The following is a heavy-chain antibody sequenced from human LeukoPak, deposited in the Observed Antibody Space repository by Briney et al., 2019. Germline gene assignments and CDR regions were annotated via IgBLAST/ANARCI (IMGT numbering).Heavy chain of an antibody. CDR2: FDPEDGET. D-gene: IGHD3-16*01. CDR1: GYTLTELS. Sequence: GSVKVSCKVSGYTLTELSMHWVRQAPGKGLEWMGGFDPEDGETIYAQKFQGRVTMTEGTSTDTAYMELSSLRSEDTAVYYCATGQGGWFDPWGQGTLVTVSS. J-gene: IGHJ5*02. V-gene: IGHV1-24*01. CDR3: ATGQGGWFDP.